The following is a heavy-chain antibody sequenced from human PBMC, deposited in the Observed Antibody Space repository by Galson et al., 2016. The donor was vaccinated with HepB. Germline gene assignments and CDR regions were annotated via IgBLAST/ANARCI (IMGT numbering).Heavy chain of an antibody. CDR3: ARHLMGPPAHDS. D-gene: IGHD2-8*01. CDR2: IQHRGRT. Sequence: SETLSLTCTVSGASIAESDWWSWVRQSLGKGLEWIGQIQHRGRTKYNPSLMSRVDMSVDKSKNQFSLTLSSVTAADTALYYCARHLMGPPAHDSWGQGTLVTVSS. V-gene: IGHV4-4*02. J-gene: IGHJ5*01. CDR1: GASIAESDW.